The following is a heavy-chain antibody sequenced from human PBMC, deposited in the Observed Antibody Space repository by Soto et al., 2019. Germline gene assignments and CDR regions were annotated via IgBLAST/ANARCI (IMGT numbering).Heavy chain of an antibody. V-gene: IGHV4-4*02. J-gene: IGHJ6*02. Sequence: QVQLQESGPGLVKPSGTLSLTCAVSGGSISSSNWWSWVRQPPGKGLEWIGEIYHSGSTNYNPSLKSRVTISVDKSKNQVSLKLRSVTAADTAVYYCARDRGDTTYYYDSSGYSYYYYGMDVWGQGTTVAVSS. CDR3: ARDRGDTTYYYDSSGYSYYYYGMDV. CDR1: GGSISSSNW. CDR2: IYHSGST. D-gene: IGHD3-22*01.